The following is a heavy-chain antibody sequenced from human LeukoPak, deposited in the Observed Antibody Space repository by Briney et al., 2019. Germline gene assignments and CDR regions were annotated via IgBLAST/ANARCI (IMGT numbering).Heavy chain of an antibody. CDR2: IKQDGSEK. Sequence: SGGSLRLSCAGSGFTFSDFWMTWVRQTPGKGLEWVANIKQDGSEKYYVDSVKGRFTISRDNAKNSLYLQMNSLRVEDTAVYYCAKDLTTYGAGSYLENWGQGTLVTVSS. V-gene: IGHV3-7*04. J-gene: IGHJ4*02. CDR3: AKDLTTYGAGSYLEN. D-gene: IGHD3-10*01. CDR1: GFTFSDFW.